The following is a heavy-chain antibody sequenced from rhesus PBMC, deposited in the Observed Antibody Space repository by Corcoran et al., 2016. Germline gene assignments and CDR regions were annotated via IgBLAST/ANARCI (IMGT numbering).Heavy chain of an antibody. Sequence: QEQLVQSGAEVKKPGASVKVSCKASGYIFTSYVISWLRQAPGQGVEWMRVLHPGYGRTSYAQKFQDRVTITADMSTSTVYMELSSLRSDDMAVYYCAALWTGYHFDYWGQGVLVTVSS. CDR1: GYIFTSYV. J-gene: IGHJ4*01. CDR2: LHPGYGRT. D-gene: IGHD3-3*01. CDR3: AALWTGYHFDY. V-gene: IGHV1-70*01.